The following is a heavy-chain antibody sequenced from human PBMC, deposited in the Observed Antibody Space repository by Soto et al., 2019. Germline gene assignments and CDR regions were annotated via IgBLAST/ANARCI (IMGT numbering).Heavy chain of an antibody. D-gene: IGHD1-1*01. V-gene: IGHV3-23*01. CDR2: ISASGLNT. CDR3: AKDPPRSTPGYFFHY. Sequence: SLRLSCAASGFTFSTYAMAWVRQAPGTGLEWVSGISASGLNTDYGEPVKGRFYISRDSSKNTVSLHMNRLRAEDTALNYCAKDPPRSTPGYFFHYWGQGTPVTLS. J-gene: IGHJ4*02. CDR1: GFTFSTYA.